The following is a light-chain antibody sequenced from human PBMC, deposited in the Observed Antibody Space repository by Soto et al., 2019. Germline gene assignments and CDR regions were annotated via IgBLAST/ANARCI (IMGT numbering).Light chain of an antibody. CDR3: QQYGSSST. Sequence: EIVMTQSPATLSVSPGESATLSCRASQSVSSNLAWHQQKPGQAPRILMYDASTRATGIPDRFSGRGSGTDFTLTISRLEPEDFVVYYCQQYGSSSTFGQGTKVDIK. CDR1: QSVSSN. J-gene: IGKJ1*01. V-gene: IGKV3-20*01. CDR2: DAS.